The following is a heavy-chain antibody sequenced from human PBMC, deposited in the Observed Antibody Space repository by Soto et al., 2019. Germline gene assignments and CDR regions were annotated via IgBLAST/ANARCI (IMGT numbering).Heavy chain of an antibody. V-gene: IGHV1-69*12. Sequence: QVQLVQSGAEVKKPGSSVKVSCKASGGTFSSYAISWVRQAPGQGLEWMGGIIPIFGTANYAQKFQGRVTITADESTSTAYMELSSPRSEDTAVYYCALGYCSGGSCYSLESWFDPWGQGTLVTVSS. CDR3: ALGYCSGGSCYSLESWFDP. D-gene: IGHD2-15*01. J-gene: IGHJ5*02. CDR1: GGTFSSYA. CDR2: IIPIFGTA.